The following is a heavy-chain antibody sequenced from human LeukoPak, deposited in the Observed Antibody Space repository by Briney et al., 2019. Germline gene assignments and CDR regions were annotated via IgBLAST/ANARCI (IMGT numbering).Heavy chain of an antibody. D-gene: IGHD6-13*01. CDR1: GFTFGDYA. Sequence: PGGSLRLSCTASGFTFGDYAMSWFRQAPGKGLEWVGFIRSKAYGGTTEYAASMKGRFTISRDDSKSIAYLQMNSLKTEDTAVYYCTRKGRQLVRYYFDYWGQGTLVTVSS. J-gene: IGHJ4*02. V-gene: IGHV3-49*03. CDR3: TRKGRQLVRYYFDY. CDR2: IRSKAYGGTT.